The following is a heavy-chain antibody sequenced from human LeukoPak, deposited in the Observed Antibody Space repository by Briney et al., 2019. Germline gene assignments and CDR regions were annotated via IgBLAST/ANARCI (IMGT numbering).Heavy chain of an antibody. D-gene: IGHD3-9*01. Sequence: ASVKVSCKASGYTFTSYGISWVRQAPGQGLELMGLISAYNGNTNYAQKLQGRVTITTPTSTSTAYMALRSLRSHDTAVYYCAREIPSVTDILTGYYLSYFDYWGQGTLVTVSS. CDR3: AREIPSVTDILTGYYLSYFDY. CDR2: ISAYNGNT. V-gene: IGHV1-18*04. J-gene: IGHJ4*02. CDR1: GYTFTSYG.